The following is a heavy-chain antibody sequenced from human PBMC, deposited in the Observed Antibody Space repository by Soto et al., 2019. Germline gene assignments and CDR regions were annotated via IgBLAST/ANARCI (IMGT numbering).Heavy chain of an antibody. CDR2: IYYSGST. Sequence: SETLALTCTVSGGCISSYYWRWIRQPPGKGLEWIGYIYYSGSTNYNPSLKSRVTISVDTSKNQFSLKLSSVTAADTAVYYCARVWGGAFDIWGQGTMVTVSS. CDR3: ARVWGGAFDI. V-gene: IGHV4-59*01. D-gene: IGHD3-10*01. J-gene: IGHJ3*02. CDR1: GGCISSYY.